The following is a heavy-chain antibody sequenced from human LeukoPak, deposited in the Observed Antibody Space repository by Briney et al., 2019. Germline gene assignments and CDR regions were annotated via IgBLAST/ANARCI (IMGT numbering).Heavy chain of an antibody. Sequence: GASVKVSCKASGGTFSSYAISWVRQAPGQGLEWMGGIIPIFGTANYAQKFQGRVTITADESTSTAYMELSSLRSEDTAVYYCASSSYSSGWYLFDYWGQGTPVTVSS. D-gene: IGHD6-19*01. V-gene: IGHV1-69*01. CDR3: ASSSYSSGWYLFDY. CDR1: GGTFSSYA. J-gene: IGHJ4*02. CDR2: IIPIFGTA.